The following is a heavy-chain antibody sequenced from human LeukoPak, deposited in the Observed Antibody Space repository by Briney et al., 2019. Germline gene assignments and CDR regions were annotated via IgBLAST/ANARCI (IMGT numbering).Heavy chain of an antibody. V-gene: IGHV3-23*01. CDR2: ISGSGGST. J-gene: IGHJ4*02. Sequence: GGSLRLSCAASGFTFSSYAMSWVRQAPGKGLEWVSAISGSGGSTYYADSVKGRFTISRDNSKNTLYLQMNSLRAEDTAVYYCAKDLSLEGYYGSSDYFDYWGQGTLVTVSS. CDR3: AKDLSLEGYYGSSDYFDY. D-gene: IGHD3-22*01. CDR1: GFTFSSYA.